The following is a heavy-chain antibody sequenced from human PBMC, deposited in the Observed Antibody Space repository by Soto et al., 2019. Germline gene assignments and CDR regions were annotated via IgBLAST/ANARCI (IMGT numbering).Heavy chain of an antibody. Sequence: GGSLRLSCAASGFTVSSNYMSWVRQAPGKGLEWVSVIYSGGSTYYADSVKGRFTISRDNSKNTLYLQMNSLRAEDTAVYYCARDYSMVRGVIAGGSRVAFYGMDVWGQGTTVTVSS. CDR3: ARDYSMVRGVIAGGSRVAFYGMDV. V-gene: IGHV3-66*01. D-gene: IGHD3-10*01. CDR1: GFTVSSNY. J-gene: IGHJ6*02. CDR2: IYSGGST.